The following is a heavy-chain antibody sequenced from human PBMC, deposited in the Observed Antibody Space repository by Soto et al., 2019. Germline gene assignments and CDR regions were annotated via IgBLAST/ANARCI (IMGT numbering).Heavy chain of an antibody. CDR1: GFPFTNYW. V-gene: IGHV3-74*01. J-gene: IGHJ4*02. D-gene: IGHD2-8*02. Sequence: LRLSCAASGFPFTNYWMNWVRQTPGKGLMWVSRISPDGSDVGYADSVEGRFTVSRDNAKNTLYLQMHSLRAEETAMYYCACWGHIVPVAPSDFDSWGQGTLVTVSS. CDR2: ISPDGSDV. CDR3: ACWGHIVPVAPSDFDS.